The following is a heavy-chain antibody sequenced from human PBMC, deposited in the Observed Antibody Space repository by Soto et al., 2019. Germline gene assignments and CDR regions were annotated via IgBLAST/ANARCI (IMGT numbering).Heavy chain of an antibody. J-gene: IGHJ6*02. CDR1: GDSVSSNSAA. V-gene: IGHV6-1*01. CDR2: TYYRSKWYN. CDR3: ARDQTMVRGVFIARTYGMDV. Sequence: SQTLSHTCAISGDSVSSNSAAWNWIRQSPSRGLEWLGRTYYRSKWYNDYAVSVKSRITINPDTSKNQFSLQLDSVTPEDTAVYYCARDQTMVRGVFIARTYGMDVWGQGTTVTVSS. D-gene: IGHD3-10*01.